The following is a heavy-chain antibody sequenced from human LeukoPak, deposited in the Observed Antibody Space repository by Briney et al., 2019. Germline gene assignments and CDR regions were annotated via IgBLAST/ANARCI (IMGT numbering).Heavy chain of an antibody. J-gene: IGHJ6*02. CDR2: INPNSGGT. D-gene: IGHD5-12*01. V-gene: IGHV1-2*02. CDR3: ARANSGYDPVYYFGLGV. CDR1: GYTFTGYY. Sequence: APVKVSCKASGYTFTGYYMHWVRQAPGQGLEWMGWINPNSGGTNYAQKFRGRVTMTRDTSISTGYMDLSRLKSDDTAVYYCARANSGYDPVYYFGLGVWGQGTTVTVSS.